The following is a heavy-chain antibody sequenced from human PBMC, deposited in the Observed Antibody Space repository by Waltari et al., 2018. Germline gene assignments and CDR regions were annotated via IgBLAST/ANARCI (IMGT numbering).Heavy chain of an antibody. Sequence: QVQLVQSGTEVKKPGASVKVSCKASGYTFTSYAMHWVRHAPGQRLEWMGWINAGNGNTKYSQEFQGRVTITRDTSASTAYMELSSLRSEDMAVYYCARGGIDGSYYGYFQHWGQGTLVTVSS. CDR2: INAGNGNT. J-gene: IGHJ1*01. CDR1: GYTFTSYA. CDR3: ARGGIDGSYYGYFQH. D-gene: IGHD1-26*01. V-gene: IGHV1-3*03.